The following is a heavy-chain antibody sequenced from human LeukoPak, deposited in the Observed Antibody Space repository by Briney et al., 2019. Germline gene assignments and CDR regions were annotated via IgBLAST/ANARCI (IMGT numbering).Heavy chain of an antibody. CDR3: ARAPSEIGGYYPEYFRH. Sequence: PGGSLRLSCAASVFSFSSYWMHWVRHAPGKGLVWVSRIKSDGKTNYADSVKGRFTISRDNAKNTVSLQMNSLRAEDTGVYYCARAPSEIGGYYPEYFRHWGQGTLVTVSS. D-gene: IGHD3-22*01. CDR2: IKSDGKT. J-gene: IGHJ1*01. V-gene: IGHV3-74*01. CDR1: VFSFSSYW.